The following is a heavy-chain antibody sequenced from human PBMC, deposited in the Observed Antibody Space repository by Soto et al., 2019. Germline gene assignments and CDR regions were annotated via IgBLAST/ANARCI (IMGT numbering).Heavy chain of an antibody. Sequence: EVQLVESGGGLVQPGGSLSLSCAASGFTFSSYSMNWFRQAPGKGLEWVSYISSSSNIIYYADSVKGRFTISRDNAKNSLYLLMNSLRAEDTAVYYCARARVRGVENACDLCCQGTMVTVSS. CDR3: ARARVRGVENACDL. D-gene: IGHD3-10*01. CDR2: ISSSSNII. CDR1: GFTFSSYS. V-gene: IGHV3-48*04. J-gene: IGHJ3*01.